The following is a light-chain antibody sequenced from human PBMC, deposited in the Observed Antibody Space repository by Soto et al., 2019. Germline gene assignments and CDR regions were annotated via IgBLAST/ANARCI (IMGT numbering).Light chain of an antibody. CDR3: QQRADWPIT. Sequence: EVVLTQSPVTLSLSPGERATLSCRASQSFRGLLAWYQQKPGQAPRLLIYDAYNRATGIPARFSGSGSGTDFTLTISSLEPDDFAVYYCQQRADWPITFGQGTRLEIK. V-gene: IGKV3-11*01. CDR1: QSFRGL. CDR2: DAY. J-gene: IGKJ5*01.